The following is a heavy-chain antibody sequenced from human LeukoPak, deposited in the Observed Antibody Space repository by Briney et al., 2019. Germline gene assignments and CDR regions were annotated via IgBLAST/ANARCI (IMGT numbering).Heavy chain of an antibody. CDR1: GGSISSYY. Sequence: SETLSLTCTVSGGSISSYYWSWIRQPPGKGLEWIGSIYHSGSTYYNPSLKSRVTISVDTSKNQFSLKLSSVTAADTAVYYCASTSSRRNWFDPWGQGTLVTVSS. CDR2: IYHSGST. J-gene: IGHJ5*02. V-gene: IGHV4-59*04. D-gene: IGHD6-13*01. CDR3: ASTSSRRNWFDP.